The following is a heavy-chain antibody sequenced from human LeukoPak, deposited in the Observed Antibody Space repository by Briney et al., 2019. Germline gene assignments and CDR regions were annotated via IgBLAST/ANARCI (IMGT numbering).Heavy chain of an antibody. CDR3: ARGNTYYDFWSGYFKSALRFDP. V-gene: IGHV4-30-2*01. Sequence: SETLSLTCAVSGGSISSGGYSWSWIRQPPGKGLEWIGYIYHSGSTNYNPSLKSRVTISVDTSKNQFSLKLSSVTAADTAVYYCARGNTYYDFWSGYFKSALRFDPWGQGTLVTVSS. CDR1: GGSISSGGYS. CDR2: IYHSGST. J-gene: IGHJ5*02. D-gene: IGHD3-3*01.